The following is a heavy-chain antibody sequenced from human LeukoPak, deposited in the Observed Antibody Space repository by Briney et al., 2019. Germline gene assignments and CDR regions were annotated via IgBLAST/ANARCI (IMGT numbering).Heavy chain of an antibody. CDR3: ARAFGQQPNN. CDR2: IRYDGSNK. Sequence: PGGSLRLSCAASGFIFSDYDMNWVRQAPGEGLEWVAFIRYDGSNKYYADSVKGRFTISRDNSKNTLYLQMNSLRAEDTAVYYCARAFGQQPNNWGQGTLVTVSS. J-gene: IGHJ4*02. CDR1: GFIFSDYD. V-gene: IGHV3-30*02. D-gene: IGHD6-13*01.